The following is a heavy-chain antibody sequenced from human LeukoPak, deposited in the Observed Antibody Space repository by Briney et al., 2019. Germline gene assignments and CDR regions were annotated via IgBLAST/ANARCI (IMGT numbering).Heavy chain of an antibody. V-gene: IGHV1-8*01. D-gene: IGHD2/OR15-2a*01. CDR1: GYTFTNYD. CDR3: GRDADIVIVGASTTRGMDV. Sequence: RASVKVSCKASGYTFTNYDINWVRQATGQGLEWMGWMSATSGNTGYAHKFQGRVTMTRDTSTSTAYLELSSLRAEDTAVYYCGRDADIVIVGASTTRGMDVWGQGTTVIVSS. J-gene: IGHJ6*02. CDR2: MSATSGNT.